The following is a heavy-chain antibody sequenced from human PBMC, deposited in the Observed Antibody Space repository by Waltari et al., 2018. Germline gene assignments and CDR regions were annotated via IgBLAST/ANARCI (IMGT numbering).Heavy chain of an antibody. D-gene: IGHD3-10*01. CDR2: IYYSGST. Sequence: QLQLQESGPGLVKPSETLSLTCTVSGGSISSSSYYWGWIRQPPGKGLEWIGCIYYSGSTYDNPSLKSRVTISVDTSKNQFSLKRSSVTAVDTAVYYCARVVVRGVQGYWGQVTLVTVSS. V-gene: IGHV4-39*07. CDR1: GGSISSSSYY. CDR3: ARVVVRGVQGY. J-gene: IGHJ4*02.